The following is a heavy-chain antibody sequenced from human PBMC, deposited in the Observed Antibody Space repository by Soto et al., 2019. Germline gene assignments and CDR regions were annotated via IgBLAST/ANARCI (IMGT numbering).Heavy chain of an antibody. CDR1: GGSISSYY. J-gene: IGHJ6*03. Sequence: QVQLQESGPGLVKPSETLSLTCTVSGGSISSYYWSWIRQPPGKGLEWIGYIYYSGSTNYNPSLKSRVTISVDTSKNQFSLKLSSVTAADTAVYYCARQEKLLGYCSGGSCYSTATYYYYYMDVWGKGTTVTVSS. CDR3: ARQEKLLGYCSGGSCYSTATYYYYYMDV. V-gene: IGHV4-59*08. CDR2: IYYSGST. D-gene: IGHD2-15*01.